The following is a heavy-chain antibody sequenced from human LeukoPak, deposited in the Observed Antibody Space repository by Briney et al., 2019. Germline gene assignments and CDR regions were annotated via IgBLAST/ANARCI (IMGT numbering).Heavy chain of an antibody. V-gene: IGHV1-69*13. J-gene: IGHJ6*03. Sequence: ASVKVSCKASGGTFSSYAISWVRQAPGQGLEWMGGIIPIFGTANYAQKFQGRVTITADESTSTAYMELSSLRSEDTAVYYCARGGYSYHYYYYMDVWGKGTTVTVSS. CDR1: GGTFSSYA. CDR3: ARGGYSYHYYYYMDV. D-gene: IGHD5-18*01. CDR2: IIPIFGTA.